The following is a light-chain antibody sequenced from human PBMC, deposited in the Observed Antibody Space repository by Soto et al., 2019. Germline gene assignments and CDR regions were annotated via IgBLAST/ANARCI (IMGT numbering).Light chain of an antibody. CDR1: QGISSA. V-gene: IGKV1D-13*01. CDR2: DAS. Sequence: AIQLTQSPSLLSASVGDRVTITCRTSQGISSASAWYQQKPGKAPKLLIYDASSLESGVPSRFSGSGSGTDFTLTISSLQPEDFATYYCQQFNNYLLTFGGGTKVEIK. CDR3: QQFNNYLLT. J-gene: IGKJ4*01.